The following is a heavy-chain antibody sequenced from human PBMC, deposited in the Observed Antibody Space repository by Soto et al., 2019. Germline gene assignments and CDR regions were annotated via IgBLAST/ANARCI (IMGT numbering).Heavy chain of an antibody. Sequence: QVQLQESGPGLVKPSQTLSLTCTVSGGSISSGGYYWSWIRQHPGKGLEWIGYIYYSGSTYYNPSLKSRVTISVDTSKNQFSLKLSSVTAADTAVYYCARSRPIQLWGNFNWFDPWGQGTLVTVSS. J-gene: IGHJ5*02. D-gene: IGHD5-18*01. CDR1: GGSISSGGYY. CDR3: ARSRPIQLWGNFNWFDP. CDR2: IYYSGST. V-gene: IGHV4-31*03.